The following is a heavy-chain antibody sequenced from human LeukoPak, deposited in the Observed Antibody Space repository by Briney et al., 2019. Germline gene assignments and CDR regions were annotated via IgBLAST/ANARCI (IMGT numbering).Heavy chain of an antibody. V-gene: IGHV3-21*01. D-gene: IGHD6-13*01. Sequence: GGSLRLSCAASGFTFSSYWMHWVRQAPGKGLEWVSSISSSSSYIYYADSAKGRFTISRDNAKNSLYLQMNSLRAQDTAVYYCARDRGLAAAGVFDYWGQGTLVSVSS. J-gene: IGHJ4*02. CDR3: ARDRGLAAAGVFDY. CDR2: ISSSSSYI. CDR1: GFTFSSYW.